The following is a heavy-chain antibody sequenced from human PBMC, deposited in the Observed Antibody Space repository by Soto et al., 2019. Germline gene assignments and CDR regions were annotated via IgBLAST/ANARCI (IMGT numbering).Heavy chain of an antibody. Sequence: SETLSLTCAVSGGSISSSNWWSWVRQPPGKGLEWIGEIYHSGSTNYNPSLKSRVTISVDKSKNQFSLKLSSVTAADAAVYYCASAVAGIGGLDVWGQGTTVTVSS. J-gene: IGHJ6*02. CDR1: GGSISSSNW. V-gene: IGHV4-4*02. CDR2: IYHSGST. D-gene: IGHD6-19*01. CDR3: ASAVAGIGGLDV.